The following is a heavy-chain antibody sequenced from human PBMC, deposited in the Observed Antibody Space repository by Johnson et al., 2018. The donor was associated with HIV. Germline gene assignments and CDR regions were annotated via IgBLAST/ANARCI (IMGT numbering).Heavy chain of an antibody. Sequence: EVQLVESGGGLVQPGRSLRLSCAASGFTFDDYAMHWVRQAPGKGLEWVSGISWNSGSIGYADSVKGRFTISRDNAKNSLYLQMNSLRADDTAVYYCARDKWEPNVFDIWGQGTMVTVSS. J-gene: IGHJ3*02. CDR1: GFTFDDYA. D-gene: IGHD1-26*01. CDR3: ARDKWEPNVFDI. CDR2: ISWNSGSI. V-gene: IGHV3-9*01.